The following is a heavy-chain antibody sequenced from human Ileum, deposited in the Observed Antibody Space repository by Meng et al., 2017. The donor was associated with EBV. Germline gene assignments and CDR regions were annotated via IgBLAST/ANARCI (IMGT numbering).Heavy chain of an antibody. V-gene: IGHV3-23*01. CDR1: GFSFSSYA. D-gene: IGHD2-2*01. Sequence: LLLACGVASLRPGGSLTLSCVASGFSFSSYALTWVRQAPGKGLEWVSGISVSGTRKSYADSVKGRFIISRDNTENAIYLQMHSLRVEDTATYYCTYAPLGYWGQGTLVTVSS. CDR2: ISVSGTRK. CDR3: TYAPLGY. J-gene: IGHJ4*02.